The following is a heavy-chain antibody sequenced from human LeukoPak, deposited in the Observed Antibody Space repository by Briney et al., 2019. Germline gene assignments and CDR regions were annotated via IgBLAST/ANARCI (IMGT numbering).Heavy chain of an antibody. J-gene: IGHJ4*02. V-gene: IGHV3-21*01. Sequence: PGGSLRLXCAASGFTFSSYSMNWVRQAPGKGLEWVSSISSSSSYIYYADSVKGRFTISRDNAKNSLYLQMNSLRAEDTAVYYCARFGSGYYQFDYWGQGTLVTVSS. CDR1: GFTFSSYS. D-gene: IGHD3-22*01. CDR2: ISSSSSYI. CDR3: ARFGSGYYQFDY.